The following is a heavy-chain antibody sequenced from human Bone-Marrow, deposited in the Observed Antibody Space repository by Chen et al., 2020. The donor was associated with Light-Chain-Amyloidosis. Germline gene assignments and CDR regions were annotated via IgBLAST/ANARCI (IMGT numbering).Heavy chain of an antibody. CDR1: GFTFRNAW. Sequence: QLVESGGGLVQPGGSLRLSCVVSGFTFRNAWMCWVRQAPGKGLEWVGNGREDGFEKWHVGSGRGRFTICRDNVKGVLYLEMKSLTVEDTAIYYCARDWSYIVDYWGQGTPVTVSS. D-gene: IGHD2-8*02. J-gene: IGHJ4*02. CDR2: GREDGFEK. V-gene: IGHV3-7*01. CDR3: ARDWSYIVDY.